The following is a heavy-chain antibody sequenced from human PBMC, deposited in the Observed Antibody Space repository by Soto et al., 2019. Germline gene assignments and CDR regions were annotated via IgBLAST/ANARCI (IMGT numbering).Heavy chain of an antibody. CDR2: IRSKANSYAT. CDR3: TRLHVGATWLTMGPI. CDR1: GFTFSGSA. D-gene: IGHD1-26*01. J-gene: IGHJ3*02. V-gene: IGHV3-73*01. Sequence: GGSLRLSCATSGFTFSGSAMHWVRQASGKGLEWVGRIRSKANSYATAYAASVKGRFTISRDDSKNTAYLQMNSLKTEDTAVYYCTRLHVGATWLTMGPIWRQGTMVTVSS.